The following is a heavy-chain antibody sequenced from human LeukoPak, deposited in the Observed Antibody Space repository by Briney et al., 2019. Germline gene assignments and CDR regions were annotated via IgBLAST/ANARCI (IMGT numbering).Heavy chain of an antibody. J-gene: IGHJ4*02. CDR2: INHSGGT. Sequence: SETLSLTCGVYGGSFSAYFWSWIRQPPGKGLEWIGEINHSGGTNYNPSLKSRVTISVDTSKNQFSLKLSSVTAADTAVYYCARGPDSSGYYPPYFDYWGQGTLVTVSS. CDR3: ARGPDSSGYYPPYFDY. D-gene: IGHD3-22*01. CDR1: GGSFSAYF. V-gene: IGHV4-34*01.